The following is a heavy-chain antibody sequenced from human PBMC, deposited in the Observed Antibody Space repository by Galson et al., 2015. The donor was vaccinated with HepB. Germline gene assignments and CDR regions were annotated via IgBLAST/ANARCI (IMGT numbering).Heavy chain of an antibody. CDR3: ATLYSNWVDAFDI. Sequence: SLRLSCAASGFTFSSYGMHWVRQAPGKGLEWVAVISYDGSNKYYADSVKGRFTISRDNSKNTLYLQMNSLRAEDTAVYYCATLYSNWVDAFDIWGQGTMVTVSS. J-gene: IGHJ3*02. CDR1: GFTFSSYG. D-gene: IGHD4-11*01. V-gene: IGHV3-30*03. CDR2: ISYDGSNK.